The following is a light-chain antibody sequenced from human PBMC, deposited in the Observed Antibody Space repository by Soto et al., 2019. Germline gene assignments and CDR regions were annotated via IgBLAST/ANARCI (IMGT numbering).Light chain of an antibody. J-gene: IGKJ4*01. CDR2: AAS. CDR3: QHSYRTRRLT. CDR1: QSISSY. Sequence: DIQMTQSPSSLSASVGDRVTITCRASQSISSYLKWYQQKPGRAPKLLIYAASSLQSGGPSRFSGSGSETYFNLTTSPPQPEDFATYCCQHSYRTRRLTFGGGTKVDIK. V-gene: IGKV1-39*01.